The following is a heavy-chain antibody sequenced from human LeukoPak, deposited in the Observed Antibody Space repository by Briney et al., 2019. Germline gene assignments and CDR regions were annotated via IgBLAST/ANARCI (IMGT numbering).Heavy chain of an antibody. CDR2: INPNSGGT. Sequence: ASVKVSCKASGYTFTDYYMHWVRQAPGQGLEWMGWINPNSGGTNYAQKFQGRVTMTRDTSISTAYMELSRLRSDDTTVYYCALLRVDIVATGGNYWGQGTLVTVSS. V-gene: IGHV1-2*02. D-gene: IGHD5-12*01. CDR1: GYTFTDYY. J-gene: IGHJ4*02. CDR3: ALLRVDIVATGGNY.